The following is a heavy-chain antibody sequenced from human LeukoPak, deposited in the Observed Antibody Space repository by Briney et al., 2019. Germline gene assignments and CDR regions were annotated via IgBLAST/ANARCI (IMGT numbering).Heavy chain of an antibody. V-gene: IGHV3-53*01. J-gene: IGHJ4*02. D-gene: IGHD4-11*01. CDR2: IYSGGST. CDR3: TTWVPYSNYRGVDY. Sequence: GGSLRLSCAASGFTVNSNYMSWVRQAPGKGLEWVSVIYSGGSTYYADSVKGRFTIARHNSKNTLYLQMNSLKTEDTAVYYCTTWVPYSNYRGVDYWGQGTLVTVSS. CDR1: GFTVNSNY.